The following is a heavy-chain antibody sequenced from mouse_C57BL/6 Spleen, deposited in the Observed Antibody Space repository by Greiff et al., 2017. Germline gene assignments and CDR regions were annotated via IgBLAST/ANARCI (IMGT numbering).Heavy chain of an antibody. J-gene: IGHJ4*01. Sequence: EVQLQESGPGLVKPSQSLSLTCSVTGYSITSGYYWNWIRQFPGNKLEWMGYISYDGSNNYNPCLKNRIPITRDTSKNQFFLKLNSVTTEDTATYYCAKSNYESMDYWGKGTSVTVSS. CDR3: AKSNYESMDY. D-gene: IGHD2-5*01. CDR2: ISYDGSN. V-gene: IGHV3-6*01. CDR1: GYSITSGYY.